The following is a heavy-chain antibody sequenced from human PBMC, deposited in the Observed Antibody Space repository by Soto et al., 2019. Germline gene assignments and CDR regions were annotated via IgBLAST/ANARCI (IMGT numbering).Heavy chain of an antibody. V-gene: IGHV3-48*01. CDR3: AKDGRYSSGWYWVGYYGMDV. Sequence: GGSLRLSCAASGFTFSSYSMNWVRQAPGKGLEWVSYISSSSSTIYYADSVKGRFTISRDNAKNSLYPQMNSLRAEDTAVYYCAKDGRYSSGWYWVGYYGMDVWGQGTTVTVSS. CDR1: GFTFSSYS. D-gene: IGHD6-19*01. CDR2: ISSSSSTI. J-gene: IGHJ6*02.